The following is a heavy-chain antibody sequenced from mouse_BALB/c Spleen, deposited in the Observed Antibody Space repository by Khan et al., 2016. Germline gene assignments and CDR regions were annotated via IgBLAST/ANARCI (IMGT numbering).Heavy chain of an antibody. Sequence: VQLQQSGAELVRPGALVKLSCKASGFNIIHYYMHWVKQRPEQGLEWIGWIDPENGNTINDPKFQGKAIITADTSSNTVYLQLTSLTSEDTAVCYCARSYYGNYAWFAYWGQGTLVTVSA. J-gene: IGHJ3*01. V-gene: IGHV14-1*02. CDR1: GFNIIHYY. D-gene: IGHD2-10*01. CDR3: ARSYYGNYAWFAY. CDR2: IDPENGNT.